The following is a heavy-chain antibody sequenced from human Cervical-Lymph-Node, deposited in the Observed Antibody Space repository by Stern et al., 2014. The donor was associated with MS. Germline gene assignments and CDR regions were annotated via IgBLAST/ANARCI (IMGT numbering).Heavy chain of an antibody. Sequence: QVQLVESGGGVVQPGGSQRLSCTASGFTFEDYAMEWVRQVPGKGLEWVAMIWYDGRQKYYGDSVRGRFSVSRDNSRNTLYLQMKSLSLEDTAVYYCARKIPDYYYYAMDVWGQGTTVTVSS. CDR3: ARKIPDYYYYAMDV. D-gene: IGHD2-2*02. CDR2: IWYDGRQK. CDR1: GFTFEDYA. V-gene: IGHV3-33*01. J-gene: IGHJ6*02.